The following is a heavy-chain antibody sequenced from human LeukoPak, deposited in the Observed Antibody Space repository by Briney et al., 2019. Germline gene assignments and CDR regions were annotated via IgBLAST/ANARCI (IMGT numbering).Heavy chain of an antibody. CDR3: ARGDSGSYF. CDR1: GGSIGTYS. CDR2: IYHSGST. J-gene: IGHJ4*03. Sequence: SETLSLTCTVSGGSIGTYSWNWIRQPPGKGLEWIGYIYHSGSTYYNPSLKSRVTISVDRSKNQFSLKLSSVTAADTAVYYCARGDSGSYF. V-gene: IGHV4-30-2*01. D-gene: IGHD1-26*01.